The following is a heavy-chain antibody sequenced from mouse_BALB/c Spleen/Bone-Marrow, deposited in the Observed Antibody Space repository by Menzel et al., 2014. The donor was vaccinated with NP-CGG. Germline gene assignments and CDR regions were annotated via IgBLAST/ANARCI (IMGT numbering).Heavy chain of an antibody. CDR1: GFNIXDTY. CDR2: IDPANGNT. CDR3: ARGEYYAMDY. Sequence: EVKLVESGAELVKPGASVKLSCTASGFNIXDTYMHWVKQRPEQGLEWIGRIDPANGNTKYDPKFQGKSTITADTSSNTAYLQLSSLTSEDTAVYYCARGEYYAMDYWGQGTSVTVSS. J-gene: IGHJ4*01. V-gene: IGHV14-3*02.